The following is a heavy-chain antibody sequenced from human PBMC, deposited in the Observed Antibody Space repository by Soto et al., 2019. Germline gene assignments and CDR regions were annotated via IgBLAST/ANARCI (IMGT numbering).Heavy chain of an antibody. CDR3: AREPLWSGPLPLDAFDL. CDR2: FLIGGDT. D-gene: IGHD3-3*01. J-gene: IGHJ3*01. Sequence: GGSLRLSCAASGFVVTDYYMSWVRQAPGKGLEWVAVFLIGGDTHYGESVTGRFTISRDNSKNTLYLQMNSLRAEDTAVYYCAREPLWSGPLPLDAFDLWGQGTMVTVSS. CDR1: GFVVTDYY. V-gene: IGHV3-53*01.